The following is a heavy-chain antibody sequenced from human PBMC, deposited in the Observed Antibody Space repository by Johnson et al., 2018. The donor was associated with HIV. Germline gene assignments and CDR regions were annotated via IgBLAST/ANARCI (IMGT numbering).Heavy chain of an antibody. CDR1: GFTFSSYW. CDR2: IKSKTDGGTT. CDR3: ARACRDGYTCDVYDI. J-gene: IGHJ3*02. Sequence: VQLVESGGGLVQPGGSLRLSCAASGFTFSSYWMHWVRQAPGKGLVWVGRIKSKTDGGTTDYAAPVKGRFTISRDNSKNTLYLQMNSLKTEDTAVYYCARACRDGYTCDVYDIWGQGTMVTVSS. V-gene: IGHV3-15*01. D-gene: IGHD5-24*01.